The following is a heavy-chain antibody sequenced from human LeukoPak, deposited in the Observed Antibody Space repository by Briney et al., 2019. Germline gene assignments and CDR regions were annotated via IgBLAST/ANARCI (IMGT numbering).Heavy chain of an antibody. CDR2: ISGSTGST. J-gene: IGHJ4*02. CDR1: GFTFSNYA. CDR3: AKGPFPVIGGAPTFDS. V-gene: IGHV3-23*01. Sequence: GGSLRLSCAASGFTFSNYAMNWVRQAPGKGLEWVSLISGSTGSTYYADSVKGRFSISRDNSKNTIYLQMNSLRAEDTAVYYCAKGPFPVIGGAPTFDSGGRGPLVTVSS. D-gene: IGHD1-26*01.